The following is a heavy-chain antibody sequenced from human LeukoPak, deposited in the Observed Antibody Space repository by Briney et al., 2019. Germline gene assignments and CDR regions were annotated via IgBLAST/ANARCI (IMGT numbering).Heavy chain of an antibody. Sequence: SVKVSCKASGGTFSSYAISWVRQAPGQGLEWMGGIIPIFGTANYAQKFQGRVTITADESTSTAYMELSSLRSEDTAVYYCARRFVGYDNTWGASDIWGQGTMVTVSS. CDR3: ARRFVGYDNTWGASDI. J-gene: IGHJ3*02. CDR2: IIPIFGTA. D-gene: IGHD2-15*01. V-gene: IGHV1-69*13. CDR1: GGTFSSYA.